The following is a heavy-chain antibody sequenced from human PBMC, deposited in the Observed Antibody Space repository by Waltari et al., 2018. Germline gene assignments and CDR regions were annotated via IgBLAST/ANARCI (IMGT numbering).Heavy chain of an antibody. V-gene: IGHV3-7*01. J-gene: IGHJ4*02. CDR1: GFRCSSYW. D-gene: IGHD2-8*02. CDR2: IKEDGSAK. Sequence: EVQLVESGGDLVQPGVSLRLSCTASGFRCSSYWMNWVRQAPGKGPEWVANIKEDGSAKYYVDSVKGRFTISRDNAKNSLYLQMNNLRVEDTALYYCVGTPHWYYFDYWGPGTLVTVSS. CDR3: VGTPHWYYFDY.